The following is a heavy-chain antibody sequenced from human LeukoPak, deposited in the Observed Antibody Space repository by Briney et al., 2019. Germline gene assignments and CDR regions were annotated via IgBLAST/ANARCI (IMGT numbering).Heavy chain of an antibody. CDR3: ARVDDGRNGVTVGY. J-gene: IGHJ4*02. CDR1: GFTFSDYY. D-gene: IGHD2-8*01. V-gene: IGHV3-11*06. Sequence: PGGSLRLSCAASGFTFSDYYMSWIRQAPGKGLEWVSYISSSSTYTNYADSVKGRFTISRDNAKNSLYLQMNSLRAEDTAVYYCARVDDGRNGVTVGYWGQGTLVTVSS. CDR2: ISSSSTYT.